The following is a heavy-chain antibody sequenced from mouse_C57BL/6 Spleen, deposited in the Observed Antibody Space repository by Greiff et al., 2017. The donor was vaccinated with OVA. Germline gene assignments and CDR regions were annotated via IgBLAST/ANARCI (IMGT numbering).Heavy chain of an antibody. D-gene: IGHD1-1*01. V-gene: IGHV3-6*01. J-gene: IGHJ2*01. CDR1: GYSITSGYY. CDR3: ARGGKTVAYFDY. CDR2: ISYDGSN. Sequence: EVQLVESGPGLVKPSQSLSLTCSVTGYSITSGYYWNWIRQFPGNKLEWMGYISYDGSNNYNPSLKNRISITRDTSKNQFFLKLNSVTTEDTATYYCARGGKTVAYFDYWGQGTTLTVSS.